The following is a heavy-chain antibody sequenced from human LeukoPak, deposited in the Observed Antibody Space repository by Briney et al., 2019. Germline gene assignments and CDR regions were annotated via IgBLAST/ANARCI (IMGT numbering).Heavy chain of an antibody. Sequence: ASVNVSCKASGYTFTGYYMQWVRQAPGQGLEWMGWINPKSGGTNYAQKFQGRVTMTRDTSISTAYMELSRLRSDDTAVYYCARVYVDSGSYRRYDYWGQGTLVTVSS. V-gene: IGHV1-2*02. CDR3: ARVYVDSGSYRRYDY. D-gene: IGHD1-26*01. J-gene: IGHJ4*02. CDR2: INPKSGGT. CDR1: GYTFTGYY.